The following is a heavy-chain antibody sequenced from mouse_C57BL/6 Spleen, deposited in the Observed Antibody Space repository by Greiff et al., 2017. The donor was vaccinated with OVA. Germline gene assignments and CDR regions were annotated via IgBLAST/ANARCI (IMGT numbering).Heavy chain of an antibody. V-gene: IGHV1-82*01. CDR3: ARCLDGRGYYAMDY. Sequence: QVQLKESGPELVKPGASVKISCKASGYAFSSSWMNWVKQRPGKGLEWIGRIYPGDGDTNYNGKFKGKATLTADKSSSTAYMQLSSLTSEDSAVYFCARCLDGRGYYAMDYWGQGTSVTVSS. D-gene: IGHD2-3*01. CDR2: IYPGDGDT. J-gene: IGHJ4*01. CDR1: GYAFSSSW.